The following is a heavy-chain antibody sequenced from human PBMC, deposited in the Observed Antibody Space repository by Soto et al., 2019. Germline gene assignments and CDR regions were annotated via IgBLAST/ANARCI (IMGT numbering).Heavy chain of an antibody. D-gene: IGHD3-3*01. CDR1: GGTFSSYA. V-gene: IGHV1-69*12. Sequence: QVQLVQSGAEVKKPGSSVKVSCKASGGTFSSYAISWVRQAPGHGLEWMGGIIPIFGTANYAQKFQGRVTITADESTSTAYMELSSLRSEDTAVYYCARDRPHYDPRWGPQDVWGQGTTVTVSS. CDR3: ARDRPHYDPRWGPQDV. J-gene: IGHJ6*02. CDR2: IIPIFGTA.